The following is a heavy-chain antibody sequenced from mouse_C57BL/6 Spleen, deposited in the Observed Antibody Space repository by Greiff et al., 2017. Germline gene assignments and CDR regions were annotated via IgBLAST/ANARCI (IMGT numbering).Heavy chain of an antibody. CDR2: IDPSDSET. CDR3: AISSDYGSTH. J-gene: IGHJ3*01. Sequence: QVQLKQPGAELVRPGSSVKLSCNASGYTFTSYWMHWVKQRPIQGLEWIGNIDPSDSETHYNQKFKDKATLTVDKSSSTAYMQLSSLTSEDSAVYYCAISSDYGSTHWGQGTLVTVSA. D-gene: IGHD1-1*01. CDR1: GYTFTSYW. V-gene: IGHV1-52*01.